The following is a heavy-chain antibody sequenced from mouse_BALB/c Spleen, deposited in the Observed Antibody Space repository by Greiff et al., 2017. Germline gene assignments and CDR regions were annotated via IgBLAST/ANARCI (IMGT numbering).Heavy chain of an antibody. D-gene: IGHD3-3*01. CDR3: ARGGQKAMDY. J-gene: IGHJ4*01. CDR2: IDPSDSET. CDR1: GYTFTSYW. Sequence: QVQLQQPGAELVKPGAPVKLSCKASGYTFTSYWMNWVKQRPGRGLEWIGRIDPSDSETHYNQKFKDKATLTVDKSSSTAYIQLSSLTSEDSAVYYCARGGQKAMDYWGQGTSVTVSS. V-gene: IGHV1-69*02.